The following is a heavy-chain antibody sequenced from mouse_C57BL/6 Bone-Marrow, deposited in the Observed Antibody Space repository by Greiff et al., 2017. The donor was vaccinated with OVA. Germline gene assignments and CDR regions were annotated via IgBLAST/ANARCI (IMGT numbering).Heavy chain of an antibody. CDR3: ARKVYYYGSSPWYFDV. V-gene: IGHV3-6*01. J-gene: IGHJ1*03. CDR1: GYSITSGYY. Sequence: VQLQQSGPGLVKPSQSLSLTCSVTGYSITSGYYWNWIRQFPGNKLEWMGYISYDGSNNYNPSLKNRISITRDTSKNQFFLKLNSVTTEDTATYYCARKVYYYGSSPWYFDVWGTGTTVTVSS. CDR2: ISYDGSN. D-gene: IGHD1-1*01.